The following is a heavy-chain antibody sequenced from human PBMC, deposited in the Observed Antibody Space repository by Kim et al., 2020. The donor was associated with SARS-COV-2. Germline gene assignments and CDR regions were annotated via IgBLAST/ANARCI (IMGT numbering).Heavy chain of an antibody. J-gene: IGHJ4*02. Sequence: VKGRFTISRDNSKNTLYLQMNSLRAEDTAVYYCAKDYGDPLYYFDYWGQGTLVTVSS. CDR3: AKDYGDPLYYFDY. V-gene: IGHV3-23*01. D-gene: IGHD4-17*01.